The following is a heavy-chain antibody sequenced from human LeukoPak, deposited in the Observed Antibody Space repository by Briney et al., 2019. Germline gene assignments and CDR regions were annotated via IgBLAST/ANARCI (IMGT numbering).Heavy chain of an antibody. CDR2: IFGSGGST. J-gene: IGHJ4*02. D-gene: IGHD6-19*01. CDR1: GFTFSSYA. V-gene: IGHV3-23*01. CDR3: AKTTTGYSSGRFPGWPVDY. Sequence: PGGSLRLSCAASGFTFSSYAMYCGRQPPGKGLELGSGIFGSGGSTHYADSVKGRFTISRDNSKNTVYLQMNSLRAEDTAVYYCAKTTTGYSSGRFPGWPVDYWGQGTLVTVSS.